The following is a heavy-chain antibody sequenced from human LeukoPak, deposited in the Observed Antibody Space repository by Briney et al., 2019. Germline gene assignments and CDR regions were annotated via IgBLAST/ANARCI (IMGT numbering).Heavy chain of an antibody. CDR1: GFTFSSYA. J-gene: IGHJ3*02. Sequence: GGSLRLSCAASGFTFSSYAMHWVRQAPGKGLEWVAVISYDGSNKYYADSVKGRFTISRDNSKNTLYLQMNSLRAEDTAVYYCAREYSYYYDPDAFDIWGQGTMVTVSS. CDR2: ISYDGSNK. V-gene: IGHV3-30-3*01. CDR3: AREYSYYYDPDAFDI. D-gene: IGHD3-22*01.